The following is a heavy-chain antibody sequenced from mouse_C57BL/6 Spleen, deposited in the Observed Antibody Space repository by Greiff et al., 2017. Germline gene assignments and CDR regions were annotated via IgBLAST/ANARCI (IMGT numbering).Heavy chain of an antibody. Sequence: DVQLVESGGGLVKPGGSLKLSCAASGFTFSSYAMSWVRQTPEKRLEWVATISDGGSYTYYPDNVKGRFTISRDNAKNNLYLQMSHLKSEDTAMYYCAREDLNMDYGGQETSVTVSP. CDR1: GFTFSSYA. CDR2: ISDGGSYT. V-gene: IGHV5-4*01. CDR3: AREDLNMDY. J-gene: IGHJ4*01.